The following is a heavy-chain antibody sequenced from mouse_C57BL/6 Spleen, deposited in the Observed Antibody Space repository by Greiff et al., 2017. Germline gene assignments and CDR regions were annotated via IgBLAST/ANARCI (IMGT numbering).Heavy chain of an antibody. D-gene: IGHD2-5*01. V-gene: IGHV3-6*01. CDR1: GYSITSGYY. Sequence: VQLKESGPGLVKPSQSLSLTCSVTGYSITSGYYWNWIRQFPGNKLEWMGYISYDGSNNYNPSLKNRISITRDTSKNQFFLKLNSVTTEDTATYYCASGYSNIDYWGQGTTLTVSS. J-gene: IGHJ2*01. CDR3: ASGYSNIDY. CDR2: ISYDGSN.